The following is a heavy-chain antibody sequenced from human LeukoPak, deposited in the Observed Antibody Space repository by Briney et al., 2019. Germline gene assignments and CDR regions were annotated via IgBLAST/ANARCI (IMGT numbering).Heavy chain of an antibody. D-gene: IGHD3-22*01. Sequence: GGSLRLSCAASGFTFSSYWMSWVRQAPGKGLEWVANIKQDGSEKYYVDSVKGRFTVSRDNAKNSLYLQMNSLRAEDTAVYYCAKDFYITMIVVVINNAFDIWGQGTMVTVSS. V-gene: IGHV3-7*01. CDR3: AKDFYITMIVVVINNAFDI. CDR1: GFTFSSYW. J-gene: IGHJ3*02. CDR2: IKQDGSEK.